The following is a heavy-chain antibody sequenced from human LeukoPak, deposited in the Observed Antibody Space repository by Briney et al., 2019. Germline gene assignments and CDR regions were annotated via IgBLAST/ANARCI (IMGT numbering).Heavy chain of an antibody. Sequence: ASVKVSCRASGYTFTSYGISWVRQAPGQGLEWMGWISAYNGNTNYAQKLQGRVTMTTDTSTSTAYMELRSLRSDDTAVYYCARDLVWYSSYSSSPAHWGQGTLVTVSS. V-gene: IGHV1-18*01. D-gene: IGHD6-6*01. CDR2: ISAYNGNT. CDR3: ARDLVWYSSYSSSPAH. CDR1: GYTFTSYG. J-gene: IGHJ4*02.